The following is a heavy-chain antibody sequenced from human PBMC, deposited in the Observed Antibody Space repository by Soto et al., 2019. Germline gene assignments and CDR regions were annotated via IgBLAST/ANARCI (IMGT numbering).Heavy chain of an antibody. D-gene: IGHD3-22*01. CDR1: GFTFSSYA. Sequence: GGSLRLSCAASGFTFSSYAMSWVRQAPGKGLEWVSAISGSGGSTYYADSVKGRLTISTDNSKNTLYLQMNSLRAEDTAVYYCAKDLSRYYDSSGYYLDYWGQGTLVTVSS. V-gene: IGHV3-23*01. J-gene: IGHJ4*02. CDR2: ISGSGGST. CDR3: AKDLSRYYDSSGYYLDY.